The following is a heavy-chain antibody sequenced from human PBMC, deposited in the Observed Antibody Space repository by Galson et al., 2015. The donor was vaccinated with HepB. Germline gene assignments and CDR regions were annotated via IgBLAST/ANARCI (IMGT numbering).Heavy chain of an antibody. CDR3: SSGRGLY. CDR1: GFTFSCYT. Sequence: SLRLSCAASGFTFSCYTMNWVRQAPGKGLEWVSSISSSSSYIYYADSVKGRFTISRDNAKNSLYLRMNSLRAEDTALYYCSSGRGLYWGQGTLVTVSS. D-gene: IGHD5-12*01. CDR2: ISSSSSYI. J-gene: IGHJ4*02. V-gene: IGHV3-21*01.